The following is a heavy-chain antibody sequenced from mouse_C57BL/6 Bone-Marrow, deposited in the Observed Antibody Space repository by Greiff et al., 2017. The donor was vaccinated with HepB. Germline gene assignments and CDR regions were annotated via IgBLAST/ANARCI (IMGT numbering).Heavy chain of an antibody. J-gene: IGHJ3*01. V-gene: IGHV5-4*03. CDR3: ARGLITRDWFAY. CDR2: ISDGGSYT. Sequence: EVKLMESGGGLVKPGGSLKLSCAASGFTFSSYAMSWVRQTPEKRLEWVATISDGGSYTYYPDNVKGRFTISRDNAKNNLYLQMSHLKSEDTAMYYCARGLITRDWFAYWGQGTLVTVSA. D-gene: IGHD2-4*01. CDR1: GFTFSSYA.